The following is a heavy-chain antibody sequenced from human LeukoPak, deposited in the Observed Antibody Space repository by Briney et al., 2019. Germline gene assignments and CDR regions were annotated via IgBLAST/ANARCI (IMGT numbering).Heavy chain of an antibody. Sequence: ASVKVSCKVSAYTLTELSMHWVRQAPGKGLEWMGGFDPEDDETIYAQKFQGRVTMTADTSTDTAYMELSSLRSEDTAVYYCATLLKYYYDTSGYYYFNYWGQGTLVTVSS. J-gene: IGHJ4*02. CDR3: ATLLKYYYDTSGYYYFNY. CDR1: AYTLTELS. V-gene: IGHV1-24*01. CDR2: FDPEDDET. D-gene: IGHD3-22*01.